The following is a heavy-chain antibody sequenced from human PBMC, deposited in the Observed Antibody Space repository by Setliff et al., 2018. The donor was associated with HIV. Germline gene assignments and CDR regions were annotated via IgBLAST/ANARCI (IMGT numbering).Heavy chain of an antibody. CDR1: GGSFSNSYYF. Sequence: SETLSLTCNVSGGSFSNSYYFWGWIRQPPGKGLEWIGSLSYSGSTYYNPSLKSRVTMSVDTSKNQFSLKLSSVTAADTAVYYXSRHRQGLTGSSPGYYMDVWGKGTTVTVSS. V-gene: IGHV4-39*01. D-gene: IGHD3-9*01. CDR2: LSYSGST. CDR3: SRHRQGLTGSSPGYYMDV. J-gene: IGHJ6*03.